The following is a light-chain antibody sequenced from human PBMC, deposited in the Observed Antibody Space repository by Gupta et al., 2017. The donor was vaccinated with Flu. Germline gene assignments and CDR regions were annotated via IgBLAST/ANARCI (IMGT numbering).Light chain of an antibody. CDR1: SSNIGSNY. CDR2: RSN. Sequence: QSVLTQPPSASGTPGQRVTISCSGSSSNIGSNYVYWYQQLPGTAPKLLIYRSNQRPSGVPDRFSGSKSGTSASLAISGPRSEDEADYYCAAWDDSLSGHVVFGGGTKLTVL. CDR3: AAWDDSLSGHVV. J-gene: IGLJ2*01. V-gene: IGLV1-47*01.